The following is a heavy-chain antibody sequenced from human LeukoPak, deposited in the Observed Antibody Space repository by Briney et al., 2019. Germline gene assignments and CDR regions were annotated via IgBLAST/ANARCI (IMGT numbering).Heavy chain of an antibody. V-gene: IGHV3-30*02. D-gene: IGHD5-12*01. CDR2: IRYDGSNK. CDR1: GFTFSSYG. J-gene: IGHJ4*02. CDR3: AKGDRGYSGYLDH. Sequence: PGGSLRLSCAASGFTFSSYGMHWVRQAPGKGLEWVAFIRYDGSNKYYADSVKGRFTISRDNSKNTLYLQMNSLRAEDTAVYYCAKGDRGYSGYLDHWGQGTLVTVSS.